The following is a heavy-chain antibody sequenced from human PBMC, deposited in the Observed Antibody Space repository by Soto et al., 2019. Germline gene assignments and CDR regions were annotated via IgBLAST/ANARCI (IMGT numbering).Heavy chain of an antibody. CDR1: GSIFSSYA. CDR3: ASGYSYGVAQFYYGMDV. Sequence: LRLSCAASGSIFSSYAVSWVRQAPGKGLEWVSAISASGDSTYYAGSVKGRFTISRDNFKNTLYLQMDSLRAEDTAVYYCASGYSYGVAQFYYGMDVWGQGTTVTVSS. CDR2: ISASGDST. J-gene: IGHJ6*02. D-gene: IGHD5-18*01. V-gene: IGHV3-23*01.